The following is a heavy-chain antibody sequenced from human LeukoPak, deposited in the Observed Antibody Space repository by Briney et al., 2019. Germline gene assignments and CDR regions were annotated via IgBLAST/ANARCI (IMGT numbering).Heavy chain of an antibody. J-gene: IGHJ3*02. D-gene: IGHD3-3*01. V-gene: IGHV1-18*01. CDR2: ISAYNGNT. Sequence: GASVKVSCKASGYTFTSYGMSWVRQAPGQGLEWMGWISAYNGNTNYAQKLQGRVTMTTDTSTSTAYMELRSLRSDDTAVYYCARGRSFGVVHDAFDIWGQGTMVTVSS. CDR1: GYTFTSYG. CDR3: ARGRSFGVVHDAFDI.